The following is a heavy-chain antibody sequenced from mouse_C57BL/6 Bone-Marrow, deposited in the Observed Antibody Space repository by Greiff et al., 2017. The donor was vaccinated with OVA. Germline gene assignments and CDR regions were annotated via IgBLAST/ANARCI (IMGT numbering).Heavy chain of an antibody. Sequence: QVQLQQSGAELARPGASVKLSCKASGYTFTSYGISWVKQRTGQGLEWIGEIYPRSGNTYYNEKFKGKATLTADKSSSTAYMELRSLTSEDSAVYFCARWDTTVVGPYVWGTGTTVTVSS. J-gene: IGHJ1*03. CDR3: ARWDTTVVGPYV. CDR2: IYPRSGNT. D-gene: IGHD1-1*01. CDR1: GYTFTSYG. V-gene: IGHV1-81*01.